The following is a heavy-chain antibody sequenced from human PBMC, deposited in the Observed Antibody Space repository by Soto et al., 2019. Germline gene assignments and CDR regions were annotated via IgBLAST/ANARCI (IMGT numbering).Heavy chain of an antibody. CDR2: ISSSSSYT. V-gene: IGHV3-11*06. CDR1: GFTFSDYY. Sequence: QVQLVESGGGLVKPGGSLRLSCAASGFTFSDYYMSWIRQAPGKGLEWVSYISSSSSYTNYADSVKGRFTISRDNAKNALYLQMNSLRAEDTAVYYCARSGEGGRIVGATANWFDPWGQGTLVTVSS. D-gene: IGHD1-26*01. CDR3: ARSGEGGRIVGATANWFDP. J-gene: IGHJ5*02.